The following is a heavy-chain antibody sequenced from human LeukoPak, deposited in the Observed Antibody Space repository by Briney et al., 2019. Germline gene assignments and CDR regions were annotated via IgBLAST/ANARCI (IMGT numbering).Heavy chain of an antibody. Sequence: KSSETLSLTCTVSGGSITSGDYYWSWIRQPPGKGLEWIGYIYYSGSTNYNPSLKSRVTISVDTSKNQFSLKLSSVTAADTAVYYCARGRLSRDGYNGAFDIWGQGTMVTVSS. V-gene: IGHV4-61*08. CDR1: GGSITSGDYY. J-gene: IGHJ3*02. D-gene: IGHD5-24*01. CDR3: ARGRLSRDGYNGAFDI. CDR2: IYYSGST.